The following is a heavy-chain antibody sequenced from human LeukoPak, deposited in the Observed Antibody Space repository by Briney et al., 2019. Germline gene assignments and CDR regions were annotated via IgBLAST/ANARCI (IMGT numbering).Heavy chain of an antibody. Sequence: GGSLRLSCAASGFPFSSYAMYWVRQAPGKGLVWVSRVLGDGNNIGYADSVRGRFTISRDNAKNTLYLQMNSLRPEDTAVYYCARARVGDPTDYWGQGTLVTVSS. V-gene: IGHV3-74*01. CDR3: ARARVGDPTDY. J-gene: IGHJ4*02. CDR2: VLGDGNNI. CDR1: GFPFSSYA. D-gene: IGHD1-26*01.